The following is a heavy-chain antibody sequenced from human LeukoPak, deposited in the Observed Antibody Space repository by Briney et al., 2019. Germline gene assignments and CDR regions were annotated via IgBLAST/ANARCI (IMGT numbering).Heavy chain of an antibody. Sequence: ASVKVSCTASGYTFTDYHLHWVRQAPGQGLEWMGWINPNSGGTNSAQNFQGRVTMTRDTSVSTAHMELSRLRSDDTAVYYCARLKGLLDYWGQGTLVTVSS. D-gene: IGHD5-18*01. CDR1: GYTFTDYH. CDR2: INPNSGGT. V-gene: IGHV1-2*02. CDR3: ARLKGLLDY. J-gene: IGHJ4*02.